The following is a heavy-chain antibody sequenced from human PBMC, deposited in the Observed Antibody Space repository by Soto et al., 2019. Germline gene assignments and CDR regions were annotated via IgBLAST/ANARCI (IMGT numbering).Heavy chain of an antibody. CDR3: ARDTMVALDY. J-gene: IGHJ4*02. D-gene: IGHD2-15*01. Sequence: ASVKVSCKVSGYTLTELSMHWVRQAPGKGHEWMGGFDPEDGETIYAQKFQGRVTITRDTSASTAYMELSSLRSEDTAVYYCARDTMVALDYWGQGILVTVSS. CDR2: FDPEDGET. CDR1: GYTLTELS. V-gene: IGHV1-24*01.